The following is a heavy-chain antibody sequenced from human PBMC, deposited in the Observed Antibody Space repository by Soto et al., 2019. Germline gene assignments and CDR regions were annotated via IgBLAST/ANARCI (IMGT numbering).Heavy chain of an antibody. CDR3: AKGQIRDRWYAED. J-gene: IGHJ4*02. V-gene: IGHV3-23*01. CDR1: GFTFSSCV. Sequence: EVHLLESGGGLVQPGESLRLSCGAYGFTFSSCVMTWVRQAPGKGLEWVSSITYTNTGTCYADSVKGRFTVSRDNSMNTMYLQMNNLRVEDTAVYYCAKGQIRDRWYAEDWGQGTLVTGSS. D-gene: IGHD6-13*01. CDR2: ITYTNTGT.